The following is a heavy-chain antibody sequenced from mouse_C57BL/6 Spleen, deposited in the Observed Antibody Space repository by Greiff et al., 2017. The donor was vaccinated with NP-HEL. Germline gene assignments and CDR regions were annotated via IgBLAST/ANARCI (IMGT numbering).Heavy chain of an antibody. V-gene: IGHV2-9*01. CDR2: IWGGGST. D-gene: IGHD1-1*01. J-gene: IGHJ4*01. Sequence: QVQLQQSGPGLVAPSQSLSITCTVSGFSLTSYGVDWVRQPPGKGLEWLGVIWGGGSTNYNSAIMSRLSISKDNSKSQVFLKRNSLQTDDTAMYYCAKHGGSLCGSSYGDAMDYWGQGTSVTVSS. CDR3: AKHGGSLCGSSYGDAMDY. CDR1: GFSLTSYG.